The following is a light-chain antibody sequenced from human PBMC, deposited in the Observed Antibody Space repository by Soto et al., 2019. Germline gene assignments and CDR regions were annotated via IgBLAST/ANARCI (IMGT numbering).Light chain of an antibody. Sequence: EIVLTQSPGTRSLSPGERATLSCRASQSVSSSYLAWYQQKPGQAPRLLIYGPSSRATGIPDRFSGSGSGTDFTLTISRLEPEDFAVYYCQQYGSSPPMYTFGQGTKLEIK. CDR1: QSVSSSY. J-gene: IGKJ2*01. CDR2: GPS. V-gene: IGKV3-20*01. CDR3: QQYGSSPPMYT.